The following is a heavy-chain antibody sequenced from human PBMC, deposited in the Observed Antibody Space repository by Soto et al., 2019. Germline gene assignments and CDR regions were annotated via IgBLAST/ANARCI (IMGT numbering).Heavy chain of an antibody. CDR2: IWYDGSNQ. D-gene: IGHD5-12*01. J-gene: IGHJ4*02. Sequence: PGGSLRLSCAASGFTFRNYGMHWVRQAPGKGLEWVAVIWYDGSNQYYIDSVKGRFTISRDNSKNTLYLQMNSLSAEDTAMYYCARVIGLSGNGGEREYYLDYWGQGTPVTVSS. V-gene: IGHV3-33*01. CDR1: GFTFRNYG. CDR3: ARVIGLSGNGGEREYYLDY.